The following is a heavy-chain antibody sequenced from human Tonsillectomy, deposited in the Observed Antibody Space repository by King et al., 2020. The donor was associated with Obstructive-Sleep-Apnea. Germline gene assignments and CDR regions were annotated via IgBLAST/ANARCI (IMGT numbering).Heavy chain of an antibody. CDR2: IYYSGST. Sequence: QLQESGPGLVKPSETLSLTCTVSGGSISSSSYYWGWIRQPPGKGLEWIGSIYYSGSTYYNPSLKSRVTISVDTSKNQFSLKLSSVTAADTAVYYCAGQGAVTTWGDAFDIWGQGKMVTVSS. J-gene: IGHJ3*02. CDR3: AGQGAVTTWGDAFDI. CDR1: GGSISSSSYY. D-gene: IGHD4-17*01. V-gene: IGHV4-39*01.